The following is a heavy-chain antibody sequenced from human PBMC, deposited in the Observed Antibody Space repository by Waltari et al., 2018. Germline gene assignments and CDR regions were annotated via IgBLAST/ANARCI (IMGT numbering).Heavy chain of an antibody. CDR1: GGSISSSSYY. CDR2: IYYSGST. Sequence: QLQLQESGPGLVKPSETLSLTCTVSGGSISSSSYYWGWIRQPPGKGREWIWNIYYSGSTYYNPSLKSRVTISVDTSKNQFSLKLSSVTAADTAVYYCARIVVPAYYYYYMDVWGKGTTVTISS. CDR3: ARIVVPAYYYYYMDV. V-gene: IGHV4-39*07. D-gene: IGHD2-2*01. J-gene: IGHJ6*03.